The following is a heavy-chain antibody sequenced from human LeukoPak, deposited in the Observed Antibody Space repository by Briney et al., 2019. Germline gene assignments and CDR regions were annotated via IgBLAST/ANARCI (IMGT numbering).Heavy chain of an antibody. V-gene: IGHV4-34*01. CDR3: ARVVVVVTAIRLRWFDP. J-gene: IGHJ5*02. Sequence: PSETLSLTCAVYGGSFSGYYWSWIRQPPGKGLEWIGEINHSGSTNYNPSLKSRVTISVDTSKNQFSLKLSSVTAADTAVYYCARVVVVVTAIRLRWFDPWGQGTLVTVSP. CDR2: INHSGST. CDR1: GGSFSGYY. D-gene: IGHD2-21*02.